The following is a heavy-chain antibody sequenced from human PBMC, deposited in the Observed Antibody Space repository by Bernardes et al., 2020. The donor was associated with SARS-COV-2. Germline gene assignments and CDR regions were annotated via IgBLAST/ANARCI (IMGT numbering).Heavy chain of an antibody. J-gene: IGHJ4*02. CDR1: GFTFSSYA. CDR3: ARLSGSYSPSDY. Sequence: GGSLRLSCAASGFTFSSYAMHWVRQAPGKGLEWVAVISYDGSNKYYADSVKGRFTISRDNSKNTLYLQMNSLRAEDTAVYYCARLSGSYSPSDYWGQGTLVTVSS. CDR2: ISYDGSNK. V-gene: IGHV3-30-3*01. D-gene: IGHD1-26*01.